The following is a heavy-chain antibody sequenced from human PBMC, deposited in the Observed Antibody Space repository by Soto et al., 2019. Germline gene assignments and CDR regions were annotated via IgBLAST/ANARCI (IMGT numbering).Heavy chain of an antibody. D-gene: IGHD1-26*01. CDR1: GGSLSNYY. J-gene: IGHJ4*02. CDR2: IHPSGST. Sequence: SETLSLTCAVYGGSLSNYYWSWIRQPPGMGLEWIGEIHPSGSTHYSPSLESRASISADTSRNQFSLSLTSVTAADTAVYYCARGQDQAKVGYWGQGAPVTVSS. CDR3: ARGQDQAKVGY. V-gene: IGHV4-34*01.